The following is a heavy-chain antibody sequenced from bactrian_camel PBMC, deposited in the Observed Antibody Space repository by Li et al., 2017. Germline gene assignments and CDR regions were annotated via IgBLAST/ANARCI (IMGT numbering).Heavy chain of an antibody. CDR2: IGSDGMT. CDR3: AADHFASSGGHCYELITSGLPRGY. J-gene: IGHJ6*01. D-gene: IGHD2*01. Sequence: QVQLVESGGGSVQAGDSLTLSCAVPGDTFSTLAFGWFRQSPGNERDGVASIGSDGMTRYLDSLKGRFTISVDKAKNTLYLQMNSLKPEDAAMYYCAADHFASSGGHCYELITSGLPRGYWGQGTQVTVS. V-gene: IGHV3S55*01. CDR1: GDTFSTLA.